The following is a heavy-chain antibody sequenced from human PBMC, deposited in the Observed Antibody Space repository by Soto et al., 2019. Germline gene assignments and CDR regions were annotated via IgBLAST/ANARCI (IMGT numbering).Heavy chain of an antibody. J-gene: IGHJ6*02. CDR1: GYSFISYW. CDR2: IYPGDSDT. D-gene: IGHD4-4*01. Sequence: GESLKISCKCSGYSFISYWIGWVRQMPGKGLEWMGIIYPGDSDTRYSPSFQGQVTISADKSISTAYLQWSSLKASDTAMYYCARHDYSNGYYYYGMDVWGQGTTVTVSS. V-gene: IGHV5-51*01. CDR3: ARHDYSNGYYYYGMDV.